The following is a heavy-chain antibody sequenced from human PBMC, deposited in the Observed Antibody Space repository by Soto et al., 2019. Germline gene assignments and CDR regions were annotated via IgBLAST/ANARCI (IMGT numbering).Heavy chain of an antibody. V-gene: IGHV1-18*01. CDR3: ARDRGLGWETYYYYYGMDV. CDR1: GYTFTSYG. D-gene: IGHD1-26*01. J-gene: IGHJ6*02. CDR2: ISAYNGNT. Sequence: QVQLVQSGAEVKKPGASVKVSCKASGYTFTSYGISWVRQAPGQGLEWMGWISAYNGNTNYAQKLQGRVTMTTDTSTSTDNMEQRSLRSDDTAVYYCARDRGLGWETYYYYYGMDVWGQGTTVTVSS.